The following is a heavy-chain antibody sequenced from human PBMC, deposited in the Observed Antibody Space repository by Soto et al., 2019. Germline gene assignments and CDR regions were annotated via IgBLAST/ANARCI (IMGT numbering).Heavy chain of an antibody. CDR3: ARGGGVRTSHMVWFDP. CDR2: INHRGTT. D-gene: IGHD3-16*01. Sequence: QVHLQQWGAGLLKPSETLSLTCRVDGGSFSDNYWNWIRQSPGKGLEWLGEINHRGTTNYNPSLRSRVTLSVDTSKNEFSLRLTSVTAADTAVYYCARGGGVRTSHMVWFDPWGQGTLVNVSS. CDR1: GGSFSDNY. V-gene: IGHV4-34*01. J-gene: IGHJ5*02.